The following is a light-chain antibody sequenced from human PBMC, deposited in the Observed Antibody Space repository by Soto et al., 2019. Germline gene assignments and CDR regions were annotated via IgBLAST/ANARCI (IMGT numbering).Light chain of an antibody. CDR3: QQYTSYST. Sequence: DIQMTQSPSTLSASVGDRVTITCRASQSINSWLAWYQQKPWRAPKLLIYKASSLERGVPSRFSGSGAGPEFTLTISSLQPYDFATYYCQQYTSYSTFGQGTKVEIK. J-gene: IGKJ1*01. CDR2: KAS. V-gene: IGKV1-5*03. CDR1: QSINSW.